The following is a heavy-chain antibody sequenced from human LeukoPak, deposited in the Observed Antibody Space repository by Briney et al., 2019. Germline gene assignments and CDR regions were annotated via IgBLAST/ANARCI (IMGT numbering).Heavy chain of an antibody. J-gene: IGHJ4*02. CDR2: IYYSGST. V-gene: IGHV4-59*01. D-gene: IGHD6-6*01. CDR3: ARVSRIAALSSLQYLDY. Sequence: SETLSLTCTVSGGSISSYYWSWIRQPPGKGLEWIGYIYYSGSTNYNPSLKSRVTISVDTSKNQFSLKLSSVTAADTAVYYCARVSRIAALSSLQYLDYWGQGTLVTVSS. CDR1: GGSISSYY.